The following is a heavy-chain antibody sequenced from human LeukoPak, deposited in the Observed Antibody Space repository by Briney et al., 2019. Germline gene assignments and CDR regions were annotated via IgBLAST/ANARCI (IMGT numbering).Heavy chain of an antibody. CDR2: ISASGDVT. CDR1: GFTFSTYG. Sequence: GGTLRLSCVGSGFTFSTYGMTWVRQAPGKGLEWVSEISASGDVTKYADSVQGRFTISRDNSKNILYLHMNSLRAEDTAVYYCARRAGAYSHPYDYWGQGTLVTVSS. CDR3: ARRAGAYSHPYDY. V-gene: IGHV3-23*01. J-gene: IGHJ4*02. D-gene: IGHD4/OR15-4a*01.